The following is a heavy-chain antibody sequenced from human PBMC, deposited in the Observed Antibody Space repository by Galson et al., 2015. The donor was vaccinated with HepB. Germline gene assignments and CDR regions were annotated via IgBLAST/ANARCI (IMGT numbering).Heavy chain of an antibody. CDR2: ISFTHNFI. CDR1: GFTFSGYS. CDR3: ARYARPRYGPLPGFHVFDY. V-gene: IGHV3-21*01. J-gene: IGHJ4*02. Sequence: SLRLSCAASGFTFSGYSMNWVRQAPGKGLEWVSSISFTHNFINYADSVKGRFTISGDEAKNSLYLQMSSLRAEDTAVYYFARYARPRYGPLPGFHVFDYWGQGILVAVSS. D-gene: IGHD3-9*01.